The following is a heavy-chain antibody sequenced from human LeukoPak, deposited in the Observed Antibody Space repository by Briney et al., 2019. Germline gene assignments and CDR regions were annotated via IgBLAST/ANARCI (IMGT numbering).Heavy chain of an antibody. CDR1: GFXFSHYG. J-gene: IGHJ4*02. CDR2: ISSDGSSK. D-gene: IGHD1-1*01. CDR3: ATQCGGNCRDDY. Sequence: GRSLRLSCGASGFXFSHYGIQWVRQAPGKGLEWVALISSDGSSKYHADSVKDRFTISRDNSKNTLYLQMNSLRPEDTAVYYCATQCGGNCRDDYWGQGTLVTVSS. V-gene: IGHV3-30*03.